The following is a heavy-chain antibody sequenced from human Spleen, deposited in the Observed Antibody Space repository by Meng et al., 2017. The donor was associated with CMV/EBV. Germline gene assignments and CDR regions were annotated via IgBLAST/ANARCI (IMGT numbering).Heavy chain of an antibody. J-gene: IGHJ4*02. CDR3: ASRRIAVAGTFDY. V-gene: IGHV4-34*01. CDR2: INHSGST. Sequence: GLEWIGEINHSGSTNYNPSLKSRVTISVDTSKNQFSLKLSSVTAADTAVYYCASRRIAVAGTFDYWGQGTLVTVSS. D-gene: IGHD6-19*01.